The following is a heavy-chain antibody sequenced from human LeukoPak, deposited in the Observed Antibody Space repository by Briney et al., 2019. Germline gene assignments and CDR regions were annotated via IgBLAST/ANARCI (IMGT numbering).Heavy chain of an antibody. Sequence: PGGSLRLSCAASGFTFSSYSMNWVRQAPGKGLEWVSSISSSSSYIYYADSVKGRFTISRDNAKNSLYLQMNSLRAEDTAVYYCARDASLRLGDYYYYVDVWGKGTTVTVSS. CDR2: ISSSSSYI. CDR1: GFTFSSYS. D-gene: IGHD3-3*01. V-gene: IGHV3-21*01. J-gene: IGHJ6*03. CDR3: ARDASLRLGDYYYYVDV.